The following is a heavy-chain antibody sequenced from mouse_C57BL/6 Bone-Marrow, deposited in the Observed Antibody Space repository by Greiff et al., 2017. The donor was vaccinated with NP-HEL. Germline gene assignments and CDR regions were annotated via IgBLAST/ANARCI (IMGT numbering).Heavy chain of an antibody. J-gene: IGHJ4*01. V-gene: IGHV5-16*01. CDR1: GFTFSDYY. D-gene: IGHD2-10*02. CDR2: INHDGSST. CDR3: ARYGPYYAMDY. Sequence: EVKLVESEGGLVQPGSSMKLSCTASGFTFSDYYMAWVRQVPEQGLEWVANINHDGSSTYYLDSLKSRSIFSRDNAKNTLYLQMSSLKSEDTAKYYCARYGPYYAMDYWGQGTSVTVSS.